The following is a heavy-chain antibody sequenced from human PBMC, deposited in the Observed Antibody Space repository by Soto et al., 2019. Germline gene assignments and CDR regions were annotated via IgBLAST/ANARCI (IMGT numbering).Heavy chain of an antibody. CDR1: GGSISSYY. J-gene: IGHJ4*02. V-gene: IGHV4-4*07. CDR3: ARDDCSSTSCYPVDY. Sequence: SETLSLTCTVSGGSISSYYWGWIRQPAGKGLEWIGRIYTSGSTNYNPSLKSRVTMSVDTSKNQFSLKLSSVTAADTAVYYCARDDCSSTSCYPVDYWGQGTLVNVS. CDR2: IYTSGST. D-gene: IGHD2-2*01.